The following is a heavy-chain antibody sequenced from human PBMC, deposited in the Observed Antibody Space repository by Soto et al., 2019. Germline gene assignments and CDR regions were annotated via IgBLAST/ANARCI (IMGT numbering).Heavy chain of an antibody. Sequence: GASVKVSCKASGYSFTNYAMHWVRQAPGQRLEWMGWINAGNGNKKYSQKFQGRVTITRDTSASTVYMELSSLRSEDTAVYYCARTLYDLLTGSVYNWFDPWGQGTLVTVSS. CDR2: INAGNGNK. D-gene: IGHD3-9*01. V-gene: IGHV1-3*01. CDR3: ARTLYDLLTGSVYNWFDP. CDR1: GYSFTNYA. J-gene: IGHJ5*02.